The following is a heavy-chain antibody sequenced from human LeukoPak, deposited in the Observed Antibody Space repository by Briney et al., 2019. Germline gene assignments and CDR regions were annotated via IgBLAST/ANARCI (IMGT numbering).Heavy chain of an antibody. D-gene: IGHD6-19*01. J-gene: IGHJ4*02. CDR3: ARNSSGWFFDY. V-gene: IGHV4-38-2*01. CDR1: GDSISSGYY. CDR2: IYHSGST. Sequence: PSETLSLTCDVSGDSISSGYYWGWLRHPPGKGLEWIGSIYHSGSTHYNPSLKSRVTISADTSKNQFSLNLKSVTAADTAVYYCARNSSGWFFDYWGQGTLVTVSS.